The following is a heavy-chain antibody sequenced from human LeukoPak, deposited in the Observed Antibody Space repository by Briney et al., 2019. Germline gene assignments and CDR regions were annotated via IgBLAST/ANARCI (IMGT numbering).Heavy chain of an antibody. V-gene: IGHV3-30*04. CDR3: ARDHSSGWYSTYYFDY. J-gene: IGHJ4*02. D-gene: IGHD6-19*01. Sequence: GGSLRLSCAASGFTFSSYAMPWVRQAPGKGLEWVAVISYDGSNKYYADSVKGRFTISRDNSKNTLYLQMNSLRAEDTAVYYCARDHSSGWYSTYYFDYWGQGTLVTVSS. CDR2: ISYDGSNK. CDR1: GFTFSSYA.